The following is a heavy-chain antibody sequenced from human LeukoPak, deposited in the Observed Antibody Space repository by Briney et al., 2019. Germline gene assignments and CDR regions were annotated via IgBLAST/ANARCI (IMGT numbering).Heavy chain of an antibody. CDR3: ARDRYDSSGYYYYYYGMDV. V-gene: IGHV4-4*07. CDR2: IYTSGST. CDR1: GGSISSYY. J-gene: IGHJ6*02. D-gene: IGHD3-22*01. Sequence: SETLSLTCTVSGGSISSYYWSWIRQPAGKGLEWNGRIYTSGSTNYNPSLKSRVTMSVDTSKNQFSLKLSSVTAADTAVYYCARDRYDSSGYYYYYYGMDVWGQGTTVTVSS.